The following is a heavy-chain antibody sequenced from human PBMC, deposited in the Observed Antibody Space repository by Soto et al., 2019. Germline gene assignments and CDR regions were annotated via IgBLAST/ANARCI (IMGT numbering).Heavy chain of an antibody. CDR3: ARDPPITSDYALDV. Sequence: VGSLRLSCAASGFAVSTSYMMWVRQAPGKGLEWVSVTYTGGSTHYADSVKGRFTISRDDSRNTLYLQMNSLRAEDTAVYYCARDPPITSDYALDVWGQGTTVNVSS. CDR1: GFAVSTSY. CDR2: TYTGGST. J-gene: IGHJ6*02. D-gene: IGHD1-20*01. V-gene: IGHV3-53*01.